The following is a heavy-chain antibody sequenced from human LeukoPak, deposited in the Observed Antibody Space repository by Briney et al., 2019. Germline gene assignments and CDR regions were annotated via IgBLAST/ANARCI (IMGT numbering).Heavy chain of an antibody. Sequence: GGSLRLSCAASGLTFRNYAMSWVRQAPGMGLEWVSVISGSGDTIFYADSVKGRFTISRDNFRSTLYLQMNSLRVEDTAVYYCATWVVVPPEDYWGQGTLVTVSS. CDR2: ISGSGDTI. CDR1: GLTFRNYA. V-gene: IGHV3-23*01. J-gene: IGHJ4*02. D-gene: IGHD2-2*01. CDR3: ATWVVVPPEDY.